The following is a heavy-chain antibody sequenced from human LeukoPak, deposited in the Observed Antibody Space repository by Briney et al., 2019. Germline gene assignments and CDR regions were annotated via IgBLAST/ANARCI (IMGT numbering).Heavy chain of an antibody. CDR3: ARGVWNYYDSSGYYQDY. V-gene: IGHV3-21*01. Sequence: KAGGSLRLSCAASGFTFSSYSMTWVRQAPGKGLEWVSSISSSSSYIYYADSVKGRFTISRDNAKNSLYLQMNSLRAEDTAVYYCARGVWNYYDSSGYYQDYWGQGTLVTVSS. D-gene: IGHD3-22*01. CDR2: ISSSSSYI. CDR1: GFTFSSYS. J-gene: IGHJ4*02.